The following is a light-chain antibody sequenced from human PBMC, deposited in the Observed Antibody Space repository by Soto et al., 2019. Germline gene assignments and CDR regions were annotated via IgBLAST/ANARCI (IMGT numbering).Light chain of an antibody. V-gene: IGKV3-11*01. CDR2: EAS. J-gene: IGKJ1*01. CDR3: QQRSNWPLTWN. Sequence: EIVLPQSPATLSLSPGERATLSCRASQSVSSYLAWYQQKPGQAPRLLIYEASNRATGIPARFSGSGSGTDFALTTSSLAPEDFAVYYCQQRSNWPLTWNFGKGTKVDI. CDR1: QSVSSY.